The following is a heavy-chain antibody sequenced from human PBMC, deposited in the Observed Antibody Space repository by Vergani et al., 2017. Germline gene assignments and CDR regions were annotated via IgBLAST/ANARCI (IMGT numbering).Heavy chain of an antibody. CDR3: ATKSCGTPGCQIGYFRE. Sequence: QVHLVESGGGVVQPGRSLRLSCVVSGCTSSYYGMHWVRQAPCKGLEWVAVISYDGTQKYYADSVKGRFTISRDNSKSTLYLQMNSLRTEDTAVYYCATKSCGTPGCQIGYFREWGQGTLVTVSS. V-gene: IGHV3-30*03. J-gene: IGHJ1*01. D-gene: IGHD1-1*01. CDR1: GCTSSYYG. CDR2: ISYDGTQK.